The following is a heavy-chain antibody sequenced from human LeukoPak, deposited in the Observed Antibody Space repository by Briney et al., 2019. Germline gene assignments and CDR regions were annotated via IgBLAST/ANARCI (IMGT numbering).Heavy chain of an antibody. CDR1: GGTFSSYA. J-gene: IGHJ3*02. V-gene: IGHV1-69*01. D-gene: IGHD2-15*01. CDR3: ARDRYCSGGSCYDAFDI. CDR2: IIPIFGTA. Sequence: VASVKVSCKASGGTFSSYAISWVRQAPGQGLEWMGGIIPIFGTANYAQKFQGRVTITADESTSTAYMELSSPRSEDTAVYYCARDRYCSGGSCYDAFDIWGQGTMVTVSS.